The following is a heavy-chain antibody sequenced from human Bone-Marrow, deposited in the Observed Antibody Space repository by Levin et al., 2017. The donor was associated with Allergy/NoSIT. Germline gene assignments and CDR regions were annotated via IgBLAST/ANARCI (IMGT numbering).Heavy chain of an antibody. D-gene: IGHD1-7*01. CDR3: ARDEFGITGTPGY. J-gene: IGHJ4*02. V-gene: IGHV3-21*01. Sequence: PGGSLRLSCAASGFTFSSYSMNWVRQAPGKGLEWVSSISSSSSYIYYADSVKGRFTISRDNAKNSLYLQMNSLRAEDTAVYYCARDEFGITGTPGYWGQGTLVTVSS. CDR2: ISSSSSYI. CDR1: GFTFSSYS.